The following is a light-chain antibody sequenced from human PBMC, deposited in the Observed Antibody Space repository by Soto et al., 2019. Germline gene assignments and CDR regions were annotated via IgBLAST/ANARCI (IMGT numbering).Light chain of an antibody. CDR2: GAS. J-gene: IGKJ1*01. CDR1: QSVSSSY. CDR3: QQYGTSPPT. Sequence: EIVLTQSPGTLSFSPGERSTLSCSSSQSVSSSYLAWYQQKPGQAPRLLIYGASSRATGIPDRFSGSGSGTDFTLTISRLEPEDFAVYNCQQYGTSPPTFGQGTKVDIK. V-gene: IGKV3-20*01.